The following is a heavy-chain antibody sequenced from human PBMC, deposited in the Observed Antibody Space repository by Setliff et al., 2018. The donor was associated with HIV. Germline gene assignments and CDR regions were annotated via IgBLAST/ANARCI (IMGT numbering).Heavy chain of an antibody. V-gene: IGHV3-48*03. Sequence: GGSLRLSCAASGFSFSSYEMNWVRQAPGKGLEWVAYISSSDGTIYYADSVKGRFTIYRDNAQNSLFLQMNSLRAEDTGLYYCARLSPPDDYGDLGGVDYWGQGTQVTSPQ. CDR3: ARLSPPDDYGDLGGVDY. D-gene: IGHD4-17*01. CDR2: ISSSDGTI. CDR1: GFSFSSYE. J-gene: IGHJ4*02.